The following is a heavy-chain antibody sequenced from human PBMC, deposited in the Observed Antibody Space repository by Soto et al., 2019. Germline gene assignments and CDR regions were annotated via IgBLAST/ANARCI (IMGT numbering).Heavy chain of an antibody. D-gene: IGHD3-22*01. V-gene: IGHV1-18*01. J-gene: IGHJ4*02. CDR1: GYTFTSYG. Sequence: GASVKVSCKASGYTFTSYGISWVRQAPGQGLEWMGWISAYNGNTNYAQKLQGRVTMTTDTSTSTAYMELRSLRSDDTAVYYCARDRAIRDSSGKSGYWGQGTLVTVSS. CDR2: ISAYNGNT. CDR3: ARDRAIRDSSGKSGY.